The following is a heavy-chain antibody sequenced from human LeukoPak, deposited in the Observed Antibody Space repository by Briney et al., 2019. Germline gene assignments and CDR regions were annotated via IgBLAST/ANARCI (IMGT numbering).Heavy chain of an antibody. D-gene: IGHD3-10*01. CDR1: GGTFSSYA. CDR2: IIPIFGTA. V-gene: IGHV1-69*06. J-gene: IGHJ6*04. Sequence: SVKVSCKASGGTFSSYAISWVRQAPGQGLEWMGGIIPIFGTANYAQKFQGRVTITADKSTSTAYMELSSLRSEDMAVYYCAVWAFDYYGSGSYWPEPHDYYYYGMDVWGKGTTVTVSS. CDR3: AVWAFDYYGSGSYWPEPHDYYYYGMDV.